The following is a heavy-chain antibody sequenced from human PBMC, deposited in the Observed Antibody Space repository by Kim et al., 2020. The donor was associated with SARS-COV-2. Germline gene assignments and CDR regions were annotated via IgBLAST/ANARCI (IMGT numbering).Heavy chain of an antibody. CDR3: ARDAYRGLQLEGWFDP. J-gene: IGHJ5*02. V-gene: IGHV4-38-2*02. D-gene: IGHD5-12*01. CDR1: GYSISSSYY. CDR2: IYHSGSS. Sequence: SETLSLTCTVSGYSISSSYYWGWIRQPPGKGLEWIGSIYHSGSSYYNPSLKSRVTISVDTSKNQFSLKLSSVTAADTAVYYCARDAYRGLQLEGWFDPGGQGTLVTVSS.